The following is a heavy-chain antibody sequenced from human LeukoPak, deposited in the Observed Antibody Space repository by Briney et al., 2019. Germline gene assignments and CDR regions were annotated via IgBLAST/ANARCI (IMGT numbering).Heavy chain of an antibody. Sequence: PSETLSLTCTVSGGSISRSSYYWGWIRQPPGKGLERIGSIYYSGTTYSNPSLKSRVTISVDTSKNQCSLKLRSVTAADTAVYYCGRQNDRSRDYWGQGTLVTVSS. J-gene: IGHJ4*02. CDR3: GRQNDRSRDY. CDR2: IYYSGTT. CDR1: GGSISRSSYY. V-gene: IGHV4-39*01. D-gene: IGHD1-1*01.